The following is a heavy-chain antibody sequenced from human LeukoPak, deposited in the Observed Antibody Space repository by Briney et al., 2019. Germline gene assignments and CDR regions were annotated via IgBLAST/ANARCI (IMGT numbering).Heavy chain of an antibody. V-gene: IGHV4-39*07. Sequence: SETLSLTCTVSGGSISNRSHFWGWIRQTPGKGLEWFGSIYYSEYTYYNPSLKSRVTISVDTSKNQFSLRLNSVTAADTAVYYCARDSAPNLLAYFDYWGQGILVTVSS. CDR1: GGSISNRSHF. J-gene: IGHJ4*02. CDR3: ARDSAPNLLAYFDY. CDR2: IYYSEYT. D-gene: IGHD2/OR15-2a*01.